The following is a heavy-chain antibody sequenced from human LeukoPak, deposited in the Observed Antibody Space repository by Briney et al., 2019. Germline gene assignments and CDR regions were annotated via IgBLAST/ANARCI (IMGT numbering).Heavy chain of an antibody. V-gene: IGHV1-18*01. J-gene: IGHJ4*02. CDR3: ARTWDYSPRGRFVD. CDR1: GYDFINYA. D-gene: IGHD4-11*01. Sequence: ASVKVSCKGSGYDFINYAITWVRQAPGQGLEWMGWISPINGQTNYAQNLQGRVTMTIDRTTSTASMELRGLRSDDTGVYYCARTWDYSPRGRFVDWGQGTRVTVSS. CDR2: ISPINGQT.